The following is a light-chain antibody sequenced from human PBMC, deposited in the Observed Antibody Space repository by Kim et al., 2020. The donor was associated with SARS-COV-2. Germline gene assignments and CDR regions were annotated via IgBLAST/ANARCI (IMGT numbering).Light chain of an antibody. CDR1: QNVGSN. V-gene: IGKV3-15*01. Sequence: VSPGEGGTLSCRASQNVGSNLAWYQQKAGQAPRLLIYGASTSATIIPARFSGSGSGTEFTLTISSLQSEDFAVYYCHQYNKWPLYSFGQGTKLEI. CDR2: GAS. J-gene: IGKJ2*03. CDR3: HQYNKWPLYS.